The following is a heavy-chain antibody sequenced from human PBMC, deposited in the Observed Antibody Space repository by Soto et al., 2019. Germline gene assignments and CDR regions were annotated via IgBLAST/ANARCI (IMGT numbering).Heavy chain of an antibody. CDR2: IIPIFGTA. D-gene: IGHD5-12*01. CDR1: GGTFSSYA. CDR3: AGEGEEGATMGGGYYYGMDV. Sequence: ASVKVSCKASGGTFSSYAISWVRQAPGQGLEWMGGIIPIFGTANYAQKFQGRVTITADESTSIAYMELSSLRSEDTAVYYCAGEGEEGATMGGGYYYGMDVWGQGTTVTVSS. V-gene: IGHV1-69*13. J-gene: IGHJ6*02.